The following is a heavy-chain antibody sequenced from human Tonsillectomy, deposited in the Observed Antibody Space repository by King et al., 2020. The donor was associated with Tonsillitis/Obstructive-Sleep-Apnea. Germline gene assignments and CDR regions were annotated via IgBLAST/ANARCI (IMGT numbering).Heavy chain of an antibody. CDR2: IYCDGDK. D-gene: IGHD2-15*01. CDR1: GFSLSTSGEG. Sequence: TLQESGPSLVKPSQTLTLTCTFSGFSLSTSGEGVAWIRQPPGEALEWLALIYCDGDKCYSPSLKSRLTITKDTSKNQVDLTMTNLDPVDTATYFCAPRKCRSGGCSLCDMGGRGTVDSVP. CDR3: APRKCRSGGCSLCDM. V-gene: IGHV2-5*02. J-gene: IGHJ3*02.